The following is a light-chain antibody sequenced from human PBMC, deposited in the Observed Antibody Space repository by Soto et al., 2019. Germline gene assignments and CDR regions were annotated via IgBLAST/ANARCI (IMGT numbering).Light chain of an antibody. J-gene: IGKJ2*01. CDR3: QQYYTTPPMYT. CDR2: WAS. V-gene: IGKV4-1*01. Sequence: DIVMTQSPDSLAVSLGERATINCKSSQSVLYSSNNKNYLAWYQQKPGQPPKLLIYWASTRESGVPDRFSGSGSGTDFTLTISGLQAEDVAVYYCQQYYTTPPMYTFGQGTKVDIK. CDR1: QSVLYSSNNKNY.